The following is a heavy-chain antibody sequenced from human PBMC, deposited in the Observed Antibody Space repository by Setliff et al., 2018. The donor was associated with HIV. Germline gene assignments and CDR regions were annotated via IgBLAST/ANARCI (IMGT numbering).Heavy chain of an antibody. V-gene: IGHV4-39*01. D-gene: IGHD3-3*01. J-gene: IGHJ3*02. Sequence: PSETLSLTCSVSGGSISSRSYYWGWIRQPPGKGLEWIGTISYSGNTYYRPSLKSRVTISVDTSKNQFSLRLNSVTAADTAVYYCARQSGYTRGWDIFGVVAGSFDIWGQ. CDR3: ARQSGYTRGWDIFGVVAGSFDI. CDR2: ISYSGNT. CDR1: GGSISSRSYY.